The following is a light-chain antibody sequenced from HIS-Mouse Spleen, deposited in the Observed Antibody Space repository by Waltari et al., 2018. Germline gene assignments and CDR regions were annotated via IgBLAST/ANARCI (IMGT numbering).Light chain of an antibody. J-gene: IGKJ1*01. CDR3: EPSFSTPGT. CDR1: QSISSY. CDR2: AAS. Sequence: DIQMTQPPSSLSASVGDRLTITCRSSQSISSYLNWYQQKPGKAPNLLIDAASSLQSGVTSRFSGSESGTDFTLTISILQPEDYATYYCEPSFSTPGTFSQGPKVEIK. V-gene: IGKV1-39*01.